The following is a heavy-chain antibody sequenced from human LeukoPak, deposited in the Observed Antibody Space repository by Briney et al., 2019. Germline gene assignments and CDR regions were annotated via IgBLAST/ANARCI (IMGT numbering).Heavy chain of an antibody. CDR1: GYTFTDYY. J-gene: IGHJ4*02. CDR2: INPNSGGT. CDR3: ARTYGRAPYY. V-gene: IGHV1-2*02. Sequence: GASVKVSCKTSGYTFTDYYLHWVRQAPGQGLEWMGWINPNSGGTNYAQKFQGRVTMTRDTSISTAYMELSRLRSDDTAVYYCARTYGRAPYYWGQGTLVTVSS. D-gene: IGHD3-10*01.